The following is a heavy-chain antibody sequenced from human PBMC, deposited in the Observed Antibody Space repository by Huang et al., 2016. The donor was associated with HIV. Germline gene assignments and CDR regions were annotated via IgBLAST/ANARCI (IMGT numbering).Heavy chain of an antibody. D-gene: IGHD3-10*01. J-gene: IGHJ4*02. V-gene: IGHV1-18*04. Sequence: QVQLVQSGAEVKRPGASLKVSCKTSGFTFTNYGFSWVRQAPGQGLEWLGWGRANSGDMNDEVKFEGRVSMTTDTTAGTAYMELRRLTSDDTATYYCVRESLYFGDFLFDHWGQGTPVTVSA. CDR3: VRESLYFGDFLFDH. CDR2: GRANSGDM. CDR1: GFTFTNYG.